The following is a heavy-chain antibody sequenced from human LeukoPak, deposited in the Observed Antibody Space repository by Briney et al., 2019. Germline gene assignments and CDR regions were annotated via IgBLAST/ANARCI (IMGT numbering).Heavy chain of an antibody. J-gene: IGHJ4*02. CDR3: AKDERVNVLRFLEWLFGFDY. D-gene: IGHD3-3*01. Sequence: GGSLRLSCAASGFTFTNYGMHWVRQAPGKGLEWVSAVSGTAVRTYYADSVKGRFTISRDNSKNTLYLQMNSLRAEDTAVYYCAKDERVNVLRFLEWLFGFDYWGQGTLVTVSS. V-gene: IGHV3-23*01. CDR2: VSGTAVRT. CDR1: GFTFTNYG.